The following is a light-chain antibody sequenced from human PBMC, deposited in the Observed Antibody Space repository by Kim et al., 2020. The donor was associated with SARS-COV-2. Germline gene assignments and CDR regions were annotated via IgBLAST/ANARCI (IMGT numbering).Light chain of an antibody. CDR2: QDR. Sequence: SVAPGQTAAITCSGNKLGDKNAYWYQQKPGQSPILVIYQDRKRPSGIPERFSGSNSGNTVTLRISGTQAMDEADYYCQAWDSSSAVFGGGTQLTVL. J-gene: IGLJ2*01. CDR3: QAWDSSSAV. CDR1: KLGDKN. V-gene: IGLV3-1*01.